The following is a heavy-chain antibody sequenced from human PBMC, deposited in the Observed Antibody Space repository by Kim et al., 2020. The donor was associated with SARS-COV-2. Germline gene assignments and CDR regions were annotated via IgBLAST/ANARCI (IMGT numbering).Heavy chain of an antibody. Sequence: SVKVSCKASGGTFSSYAISWVRQAPGQGLEWMGGIIPIFGTANYAQKFQGRVTITADESTSTAYMELSSLRSEDTAVYYCAEVNTYYYGSGSYDYWGQGTLVTVSS. CDR1: GGTFSSYA. V-gene: IGHV1-69*13. D-gene: IGHD3-10*01. CDR3: AEVNTYYYGSGSYDY. J-gene: IGHJ4*02. CDR2: IIPIFGTA.